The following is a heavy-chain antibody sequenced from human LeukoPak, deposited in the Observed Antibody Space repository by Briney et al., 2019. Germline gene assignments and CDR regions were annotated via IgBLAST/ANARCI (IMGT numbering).Heavy chain of an antibody. CDR3: ARGSRYGDYPYYCDF. D-gene: IGHD4-17*01. CDR2: ISGSANST. CDR1: GFTFSSYG. Sequence: GGSLRLSCAASGFTFSSYGMSWVRQAPGKGLEWVSGISGSANSTDYADSVKGRFTISRDNSKNTVLLQMNNLRLEDAAVYYCARGSRYGDYPYYCDFWGQGTLVTVSS. V-gene: IGHV3-23*01. J-gene: IGHJ4*02.